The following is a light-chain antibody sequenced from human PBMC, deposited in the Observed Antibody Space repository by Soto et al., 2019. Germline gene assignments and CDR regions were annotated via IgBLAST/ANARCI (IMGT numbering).Light chain of an antibody. CDR3: HQFGSSPPAFT. J-gene: IGKJ2*01. Sequence: ESMLTQSPGTLSLSPGERATLSCRASQSVSTRYLAWYQQKPGQAPRLLIYGASIRATGIPDRFSGSGSGKDFTLTISRLEPEDFAVYYCHQFGSSPPAFTFGQGTKLEI. CDR2: GAS. CDR1: QSVSTRY. V-gene: IGKV3-20*01.